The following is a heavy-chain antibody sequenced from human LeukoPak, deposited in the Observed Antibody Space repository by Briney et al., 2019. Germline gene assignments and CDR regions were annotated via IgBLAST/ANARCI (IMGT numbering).Heavy chain of an antibody. CDR1: GFTFDIYS. J-gene: IGHJ4*02. CDR2: ISSSSGTI. V-gene: IGHV3-48*01. CDR3: AKDGKIRNWNYYQAKPVY. Sequence: SGGSLRLSCAASGFTFDIYSMNWVRQAPGKGLEWLSYISSSSGTIHYADSLEGRFTISRDNAKNSLYLQTNSLRAEDTAVYYCAKDGKIRNWNYYQAKPVYWGQGTLVTVSS. D-gene: IGHD1-7*01.